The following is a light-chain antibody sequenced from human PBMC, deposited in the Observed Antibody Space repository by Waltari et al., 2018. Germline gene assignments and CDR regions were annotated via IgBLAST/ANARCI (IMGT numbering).Light chain of an antibody. CDR3: QTGGHGTWV. CDR1: SGHSSNI. CDR2: VNSDGTR. J-gene: IGLJ3*02. V-gene: IGLV4-69*01. Sequence: QLVLTQSPSASASLGASIKLTCTLSSGHSSNIIAWLQQQPERGPRYLMKVNSDGTRSKGDDITDRFSCSSSGAERYLTISSLQSEDESDYYCQTGGHGTWVFGGGTKVTVL.